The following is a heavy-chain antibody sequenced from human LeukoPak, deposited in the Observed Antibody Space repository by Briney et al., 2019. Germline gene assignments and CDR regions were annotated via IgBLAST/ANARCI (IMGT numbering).Heavy chain of an antibody. D-gene: IGHD6-13*01. CDR1: GFTFSSYS. CDR2: SSSSSSYI. Sequence: PGGSLRLSCAASGFTFSSYSMNWVRQAPGKGLEWVSSSSSSSSYIYYADSVKGRFTISRDNAKNSLYLQLTSLRAEDTAVYYCARARRSSSWYDYWGQGTLVTVSS. J-gene: IGHJ4*02. CDR3: ARARRSSSWYDY. V-gene: IGHV3-21*01.